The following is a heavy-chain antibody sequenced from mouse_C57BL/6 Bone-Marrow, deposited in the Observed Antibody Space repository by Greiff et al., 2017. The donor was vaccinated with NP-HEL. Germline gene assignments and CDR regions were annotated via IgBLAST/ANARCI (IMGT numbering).Heavy chain of an antibody. CDR3: ARSDWAY. J-gene: IGHJ3*01. CDR1: GYTFTSYW. Sequence: QVQLQQPGAELVKPGASVKLSCQASGYTFTSYWMHWVKQRPGQGREWIGMIPPNSGSTNYNEKFKSKATLTVDKSSSTAYMQLSSLTSEDSAVYYCARSDWAYWGQGTLVTVSA. CDR2: IPPNSGST. V-gene: IGHV1-64*01.